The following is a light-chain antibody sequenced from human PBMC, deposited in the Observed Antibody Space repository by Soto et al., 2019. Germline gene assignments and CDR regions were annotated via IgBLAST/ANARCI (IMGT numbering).Light chain of an antibody. CDR3: SSYTSSSTLGV. CDR2: DVS. V-gene: IGLV2-14*01. CDR1: SSDVGGYNY. J-gene: IGLJ1*01. Sequence: QSALTQPASVSGSPGQSITISCTGTSSDVGGYNYVSWCQQHPGKAPKLMIYDVSNRPSGVSNSFSGSKSGNTASLTISGLQAEDEADYYCSSYTSSSTLGVFGTGTKVTVL.